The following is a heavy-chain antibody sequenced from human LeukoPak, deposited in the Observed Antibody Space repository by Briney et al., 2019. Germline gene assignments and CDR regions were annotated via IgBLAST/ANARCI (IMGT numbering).Heavy chain of an antibody. V-gene: IGHV1-18*01. CDR3: ARDLVPDCGGDCYPYWYFDL. Sequence: ASVKVSCKASGYTFTSYGISWVRQAPGQGLEWMGWISAYNGNTNYAQKLQGRVTITADKSTSTAYMELSSLRSEDTAVYYCARDLVPDCGGDCYPYWYFDLWGRGTLVTVSS. CDR1: GYTFTSYG. D-gene: IGHD2-21*02. J-gene: IGHJ2*01. CDR2: ISAYNGNT.